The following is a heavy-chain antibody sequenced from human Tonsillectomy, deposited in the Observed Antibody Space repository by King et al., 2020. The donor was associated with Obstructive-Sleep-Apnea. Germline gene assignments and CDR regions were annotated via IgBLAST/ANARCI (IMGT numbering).Heavy chain of an antibody. CDR1: GFTFSNAR. CDR3: RTGSSEGDF. J-gene: IGHJ4*02. Sequence: EVQLVESGGGLVKPGGSLRLSCAASGFTFSNARMSWVRQAPGKGLEWVGRIRSKTAGGTADYPAPVEGRFTISRDDSNDTLYLQMNSRKTEDTALYYCRTGSSEGDFWGQGTLVTVSS. CDR2: IRSKTAGGTA. V-gene: IGHV3-15*01.